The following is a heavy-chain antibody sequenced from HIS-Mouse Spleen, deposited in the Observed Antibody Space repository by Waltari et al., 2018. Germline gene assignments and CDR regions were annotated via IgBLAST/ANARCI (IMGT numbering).Heavy chain of an antibody. J-gene: IGHJ4*02. CDR3: ARGRYNIPVYFDY. D-gene: IGHD1-20*01. Sequence: QVQLQQWGAGLLKPSETLSLTCAVYGGSFSGYYLSWIRQPPGKGLEWIGEINHSGSTNYNPSLKSRVTISVDTSKNQFSLKLSSVTAADTAVYYCARGRYNIPVYFDYWGQGTLVTVSS. V-gene: IGHV4-34*01. CDR1: GGSFSGYY. CDR2: INHSGST.